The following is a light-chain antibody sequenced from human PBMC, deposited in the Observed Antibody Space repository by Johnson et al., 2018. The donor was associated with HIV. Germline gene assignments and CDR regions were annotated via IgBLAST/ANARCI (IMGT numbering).Light chain of an antibody. CDR2: DND. V-gene: IGLV1-51*01. CDR1: SSNIGNNY. J-gene: IGLJ1*01. Sequence: QSVLSQPPSVSAAPGQRVTISCSGSSSNIGNNYVSWYQHLPGTATKLLIYDNDKRHSGIPDRFSGSRSGTSATLGITGLQTGDEADYYCGAWDSGLTAGVFGTGTKVTVL. CDR3: GAWDSGLTAGV.